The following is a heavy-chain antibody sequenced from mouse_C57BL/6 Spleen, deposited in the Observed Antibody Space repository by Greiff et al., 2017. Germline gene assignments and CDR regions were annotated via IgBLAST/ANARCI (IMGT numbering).Heavy chain of an antibody. V-gene: IGHV1-72*01. CDR2: IAPNSGGT. J-gene: IGHJ2*01. CDR1: GYTFTSYW. D-gene: IGHD3-1*01. Sequence: QVQLQQPGAELVKPGASVKLSCKASGYTFTSYWMHWVKPRPGRGLEWIGRIAPNSGGTKYNEKFKSKATLTVDKPSSTADIQLRSLTSEDSAVYYCSRSGGTYYWGQGTTLTFSS. CDR3: SRSGGTYY.